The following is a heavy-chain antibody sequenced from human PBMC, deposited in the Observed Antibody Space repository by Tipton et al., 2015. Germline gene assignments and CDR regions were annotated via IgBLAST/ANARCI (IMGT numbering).Heavy chain of an antibody. CDR2: ICYSVST. V-gene: IGHV4-61*01. CDR3: ARGGGDDYIGGSSRLAS. D-gene: IGHD3-16*01. Sequence: TLSLTCAVYGESFSSGSYYWRCIRRPPGKGVESWGYICYSVSTIYNPSLKSRGTLSGDTTKNHFSLNLTSGTAADTAMDYCARGGGDDYIGGSSRLASWGQGLLVPVS. CDR1: GESFSSGSYY. J-gene: IGHJ4*02.